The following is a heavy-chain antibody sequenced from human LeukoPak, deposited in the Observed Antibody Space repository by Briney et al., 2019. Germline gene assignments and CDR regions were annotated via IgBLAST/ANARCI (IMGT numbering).Heavy chain of an antibody. CDR2: MNPNSGNT. CDR1: EYTFTSYD. D-gene: IGHD3-3*01. V-gene: IGHV1-8*01. CDR3: ARLPYDFWSGYYYYGMDV. Sequence: GASVKVSCKASEYTFTSYDINWVRQATGQGLEWMGWMNPNSGNTGYAQKFQGRVTMTRNTSISTAYMELSSLRSEDTAVYYCARLPYDFWSGYYYYGMDVWGQGTTVTVSS. J-gene: IGHJ6*02.